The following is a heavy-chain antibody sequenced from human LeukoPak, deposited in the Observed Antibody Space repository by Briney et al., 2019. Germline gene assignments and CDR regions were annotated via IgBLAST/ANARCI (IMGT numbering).Heavy chain of an antibody. CDR1: EFTFISYT. CDR3: ARERGYSGYDSREYNYFDY. D-gene: IGHD5-12*01. Sequence: GGSLRLSCAASEFTFISYTVHWVRQAPGKGLEWVALISYDGSYKYYADSVKGRFTISRDNSKNTLYLQMKSLRTEDTAVYYCARERGYSGYDSREYNYFDYWGQGTLVTVSS. J-gene: IGHJ4*02. CDR2: ISYDGSYK. V-gene: IGHV3-30*04.